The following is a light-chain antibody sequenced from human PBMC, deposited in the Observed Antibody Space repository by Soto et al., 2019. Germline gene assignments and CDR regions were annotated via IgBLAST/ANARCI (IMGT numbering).Light chain of an antibody. V-gene: IGLV8-61*01. CDR1: SGSVSTTYY. CDR2: STN. J-gene: IGLJ2*01. Sequence: QAVVTQEPSFSVSPGGTVTFTCGLTSGSVSTTYYPSWYQQTPGQAPRTLINSTNIRSSGVPDRFSGSILGNKAALTITGAQADDESDYHCMLYMGAGLVVFGGGTKLTVL. CDR3: MLYMGAGLVV.